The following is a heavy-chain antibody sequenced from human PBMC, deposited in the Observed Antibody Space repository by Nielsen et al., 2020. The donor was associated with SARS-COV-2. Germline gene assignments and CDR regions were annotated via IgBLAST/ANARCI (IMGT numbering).Heavy chain of an antibody. V-gene: IGHV3-30*18. J-gene: IGHJ4*02. Sequence: GESLKISCAASGFTFSSYVMHWVRQAPGKGLEWVAVISYDGSNKYYADSVKGRFTISRDNSKNTLYLQMNSLRAEDTAVYYCAKGSLYYYDSSGYPMNWGQGTLVTVSS. CDR3: AKGSLYYYDSSGYPMN. CDR1: GFTFSSYV. CDR2: ISYDGSNK. D-gene: IGHD3-22*01.